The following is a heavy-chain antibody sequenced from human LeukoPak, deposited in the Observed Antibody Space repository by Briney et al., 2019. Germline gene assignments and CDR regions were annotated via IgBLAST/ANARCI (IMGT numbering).Heavy chain of an antibody. V-gene: IGHV4-30-4*01. Sequence: SQTLSLTCTVSGGSISSGDYYWSWIRQPPGKGLEWIVYIYYSGSTYYNPSLKSRATISVDTSKNQFSLKLSSVTAADTAVYYCAGAGGMLRYFDWLYPWGQGTLVTVSS. CDR3: AGAGGMLRYFDWLYP. D-gene: IGHD3-9*01. CDR2: IYYSGST. CDR1: GGSISSGDYY. J-gene: IGHJ5*02.